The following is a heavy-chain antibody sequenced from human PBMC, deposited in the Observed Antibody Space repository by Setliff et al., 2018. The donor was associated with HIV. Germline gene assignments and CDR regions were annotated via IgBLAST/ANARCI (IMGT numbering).Heavy chain of an antibody. CDR2: NPNSGNT. Sequence: GASVKVSCKASGGAFSSYALSWVRQAPGQGLEWMNPNSGNTGYAQKFQGRVTITRNTSISTAYMELSSLRSEDTAVYYCARTPNDILTGYIPYYYYYGMDVWGQGTTVTVSS. J-gene: IGHJ6*02. V-gene: IGHV1-8*03. CDR3: ARTPNDILTGYIPYYYYYGMDV. CDR1: GGAFSSYA. D-gene: IGHD3-9*01.